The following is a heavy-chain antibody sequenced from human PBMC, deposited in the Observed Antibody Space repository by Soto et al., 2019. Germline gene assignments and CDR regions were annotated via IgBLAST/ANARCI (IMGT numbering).Heavy chain of an antibody. CDR3: ARGEALGLVVPAPNPTTSSCYNGMAF. D-gene: IGHD2-2*01. CDR2: IYYSGST. J-gene: IGHJ6*02. CDR1: GGSISSYY. Sequence: SETLSLTCTVSGGSISSYYWRWIRQPTGKGLEWIGYIYYSGSTNYNPSLKSRGTISVDTSKNQFSLKLSSVTAADTAVYYFARGEALGLVVPAPNPTTSSCYNGMAFWGQWTTVTVS. V-gene: IGHV4-59*01.